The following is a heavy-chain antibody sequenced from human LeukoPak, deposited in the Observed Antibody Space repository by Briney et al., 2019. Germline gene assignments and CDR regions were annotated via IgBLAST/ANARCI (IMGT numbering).Heavy chain of an antibody. V-gene: IGHV4-61*02. CDR2: IYTSGST. D-gene: IGHD3-22*01. J-gene: IGHJ4*02. CDR3: AREDRSGYFSVVDY. Sequence: SETLSLTCTVSGGSISSGSYYWSWIRQPAGKGLEWIGRIYTSGSTNYNPSLKSRVTISVDTSKNQFSLKLSSVTAADTAVYYCAREDRSGYFSVVDYRGQGTLVTVSS. CDR1: GGSISSGSYY.